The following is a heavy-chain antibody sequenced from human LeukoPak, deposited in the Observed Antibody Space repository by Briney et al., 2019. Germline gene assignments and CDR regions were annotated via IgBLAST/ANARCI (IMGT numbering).Heavy chain of an antibody. Sequence: SETLSLTCTVSGGSISSYYWSWIRQPAGKGMEWIGRIYTSGSTNYNASLKSRVTMSVDTSKNQFSLKLSSVTAADTAVYYCARKPFYEGAFDYWGQGTLVTVSS. D-gene: IGHD1-26*01. CDR2: IYTSGST. J-gene: IGHJ4*02. V-gene: IGHV4-4*07. CDR3: ARKPFYEGAFDY. CDR1: GGSISSYY.